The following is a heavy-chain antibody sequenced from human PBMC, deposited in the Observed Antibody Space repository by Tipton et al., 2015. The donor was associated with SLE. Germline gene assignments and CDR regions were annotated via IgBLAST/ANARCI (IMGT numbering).Heavy chain of an antibody. CDR3: ARADTSRGAFDV. CDR1: GFNFGVYA. J-gene: IGHJ3*01. V-gene: IGHV3-49*04. Sequence: SLRLSCTTSGFNFGVYAWAWVRQGPGKGLEWISFIRINSYGGSKEYAESVRGRFTISRDDSKGIAYLQMTSLKSDDTALYYCARADTSRGAFDVWGQGTMVTVSS. CDR2: IRINSYGGSK.